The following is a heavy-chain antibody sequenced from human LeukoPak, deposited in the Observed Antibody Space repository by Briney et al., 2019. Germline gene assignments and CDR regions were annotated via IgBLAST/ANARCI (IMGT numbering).Heavy chain of an antibody. CDR1: GFTFSNLA. J-gene: IGHJ4*02. Sequence: RTGGSLRLSCAASGFTFSNLAMSWVRQAPGKWLEWDSSISDNGRNIYYADSVKGRLTISRDNSKNTLYLQMNSLRAEDTARYYCANVVRSFGYWGQGTLVTVSS. CDR2: ISDNGRNI. V-gene: IGHV3-23*01. CDR3: ANVVRSFGY. D-gene: IGHD2-15*01.